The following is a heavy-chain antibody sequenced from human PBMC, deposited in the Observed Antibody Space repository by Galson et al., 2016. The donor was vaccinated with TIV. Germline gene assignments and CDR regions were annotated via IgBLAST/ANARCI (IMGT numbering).Heavy chain of an antibody. CDR3: ATEYYLASGTDPLVGYKGMDV. Sequence: SLRLSCAASGFTFSIARMNWVRQAPGKGLEWVGRSRSNTDGGTTEYAAPVKGRFIVSRDDSRNTLFLDMNSLKTDDTALYFCATEYYLASGTDPLVGYKGMDVWGQGTTVTVSS. V-gene: IGHV3-15*01. J-gene: IGHJ6*02. CDR1: GFTFSIAR. CDR2: SRSNTDGGTT. D-gene: IGHD3-10*01.